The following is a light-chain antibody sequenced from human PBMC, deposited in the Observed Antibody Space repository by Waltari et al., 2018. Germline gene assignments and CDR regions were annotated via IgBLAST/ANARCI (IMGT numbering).Light chain of an antibody. CDR2: GTS. CDR1: QGVTIIS. V-gene: IGKV3-20*01. J-gene: IGKJ4*01. Sequence: CRASQGVTIISLASYQEKLGQAPRLLIYGTSTRATGIPDRFRGSGSGTDFTLTISRLEPEDFAVYYCQQYDGEVVTFGGGTKVEI. CDR3: QQYDGEVVT.